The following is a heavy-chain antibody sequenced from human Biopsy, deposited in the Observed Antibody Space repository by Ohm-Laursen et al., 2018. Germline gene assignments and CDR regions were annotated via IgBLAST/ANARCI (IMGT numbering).Heavy chain of an antibody. CDR2: IIPIFGTT. CDR3: ARDHGDRNSVTPVNYYVYGMDV. CDR1: GDSFDTFG. D-gene: IGHD7-27*01. J-gene: IGHJ6*02. Sequence: SSVKVSCKASGDSFDTFGISWVRQAPGQGLEWMGGIIPIFGTTHYAQKFQGRLTITADESTATAYMDLTSLTSEDTAAYFCARDHGDRNSVTPVNYYVYGMDVWGQGTTLTVSS. V-gene: IGHV1-69*01.